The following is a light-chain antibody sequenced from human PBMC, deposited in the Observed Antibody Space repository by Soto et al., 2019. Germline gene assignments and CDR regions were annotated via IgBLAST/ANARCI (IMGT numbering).Light chain of an antibody. CDR3: QQYDDLLT. J-gene: IGKJ4*01. CDR1: QDISNS. V-gene: IGKV1-33*01. CDR2: DAS. Sequence: DIQLTQSPPSLSASIGDRVTITCKASQDISNSLNWYQHKPGKAPNLLIFDASNLETGVPSRFSGSGSGTDFTFTISSLQPEDIATYYCQQYDDLLTFGGGTKVEIK.